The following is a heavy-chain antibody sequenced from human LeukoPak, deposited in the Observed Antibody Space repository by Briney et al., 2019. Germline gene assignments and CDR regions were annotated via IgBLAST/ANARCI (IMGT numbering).Heavy chain of an antibody. Sequence: SETLSLTCTVSGGSISSYYWSWIRQPPGKGLEWVGYIYYSGSTNYNPSLKSRFTISVDTSKNQFSLKLSSVTAADTAVYYCARALRARITGTTASVYGMDVWGQGTTVTVSS. D-gene: IGHD1-20*01. CDR2: IYYSGST. CDR1: GGSISSYY. V-gene: IGHV4-59*01. J-gene: IGHJ6*02. CDR3: ARALRARITGTTASVYGMDV.